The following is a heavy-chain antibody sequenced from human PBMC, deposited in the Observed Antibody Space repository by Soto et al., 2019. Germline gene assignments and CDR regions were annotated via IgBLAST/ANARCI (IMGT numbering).Heavy chain of an antibody. CDR1: GYTFTSYY. Sequence: GASVKVSCKPSGYTFTSYYIHWVRQAPGQGLEWMGIINPSGGSTSYAQKFQGRVTMTRDTSTSTVYMELSSLRSEDTAVYYCARDRMWLVRYYYYYGMDVWGQGTTVTVSS. J-gene: IGHJ6*02. V-gene: IGHV1-46*01. D-gene: IGHD6-19*01. CDR2: INPSGGST. CDR3: ARDRMWLVRYYYYYGMDV.